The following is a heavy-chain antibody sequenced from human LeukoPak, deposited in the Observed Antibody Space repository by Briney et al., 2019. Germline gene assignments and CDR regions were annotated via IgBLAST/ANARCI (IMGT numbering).Heavy chain of an antibody. Sequence: GGSLRLSCAASGFTFSDYYMSWVRQAPGKGLEWVANIKQDGSEKYYVDSVKGRFTISRDNAKNSLYLQMNSLRAEDTAVYYCARGDGDASFDYWGQGTLVTVSS. CDR2: IKQDGSEK. CDR1: GFTFSDYY. CDR3: ARGDGDASFDY. V-gene: IGHV3-7*01. J-gene: IGHJ4*02. D-gene: IGHD5-24*01.